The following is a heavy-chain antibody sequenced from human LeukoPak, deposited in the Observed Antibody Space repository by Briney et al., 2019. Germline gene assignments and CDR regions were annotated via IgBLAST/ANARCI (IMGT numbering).Heavy chain of an antibody. V-gene: IGHV4-59*01. CDR3: ARQGGDGSGSYYGFDY. CDR1: GGPIRSYY. J-gene: IGHJ4*02. Sequence: SETLSLTCTVSGGPIRSYYWSWIRQPPGKGLEWIGYIYYSGSTNYNPSLKSRVTISVDTSKNQFSLKLSSVTAADTAVYYCARQGGDGSGSYYGFDYWGQGTLVTVSS. D-gene: IGHD3-10*01. CDR2: IYYSGST.